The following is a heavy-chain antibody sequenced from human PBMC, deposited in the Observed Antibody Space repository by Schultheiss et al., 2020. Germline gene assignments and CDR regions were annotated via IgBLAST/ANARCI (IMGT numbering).Heavy chain of an antibody. D-gene: IGHD5-12*01. V-gene: IGHV3-30-3*01. CDR3: AREGGYVSPWYFDL. Sequence: GGSLRLSCAASGLTFSSAWMNWVRQAPGKGLEWLAVISYDGSNKYYADSVKGRFTISRDNAKNSLYLQMNSLRAEDTAVYYCAREGGYVSPWYFDLWGRGTLVTVSS. CDR2: ISYDGSNK. J-gene: IGHJ2*01. CDR1: GLTFSSAW.